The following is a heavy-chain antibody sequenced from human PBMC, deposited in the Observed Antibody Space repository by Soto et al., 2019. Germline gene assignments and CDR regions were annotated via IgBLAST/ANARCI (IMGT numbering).Heavy chain of an antibody. CDR2: ISYDGSNK. J-gene: IGHJ4*02. D-gene: IGHD4-17*01. CDR3: ARALGDYGDC. Sequence: GGSLRLSCAASGFTFSSYAMHWVRQAPGKGLEWVAVISYDGSNKYYADSVKGRFTISRDNSKNTLYLQMNSLRVEDTAVYYCARALGDYGDCWGQGTLVTVSS. CDR1: GFTFSSYA. V-gene: IGHV3-30-3*01.